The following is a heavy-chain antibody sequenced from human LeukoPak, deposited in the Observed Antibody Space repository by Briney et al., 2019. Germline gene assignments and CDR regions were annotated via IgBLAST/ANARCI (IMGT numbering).Heavy chain of an antibody. CDR2: ISDSGGST. CDR3: AKDTVEYYYDSSGYY. CDR1: GFTFSSYA. V-gene: IGHV3-23*01. D-gene: IGHD3-22*01. J-gene: IGHJ4*02. Sequence: PGGSLRLSCAASGFTFSSYAMSWVRQAPGKGLEWVSAISDSGGSTYYADSVKGRFTISRDNSKNTLYLQMNSLRAEDTAVYYCAKDTVEYYYDSSGYYWGQGTLVTVSS.